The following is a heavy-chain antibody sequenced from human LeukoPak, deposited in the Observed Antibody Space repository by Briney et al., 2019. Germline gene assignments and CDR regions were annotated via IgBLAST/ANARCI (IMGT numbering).Heavy chain of an antibody. D-gene: IGHD4/OR15-4a*01. Sequence: GGSLRLSCAASRFIFCTYSTNWVRQAPGKGPEWVSSISGSSNYIFYTDSVKGRFTVSRDNAKNSLYLEMNSLRGEDTAGYYCARFSSVPTPRALDYWGQGTLVTVSS. CDR2: ISGSSNYI. J-gene: IGHJ4*02. CDR3: ARFSSVPTPRALDY. V-gene: IGHV3-21*01. CDR1: RFIFCTYS.